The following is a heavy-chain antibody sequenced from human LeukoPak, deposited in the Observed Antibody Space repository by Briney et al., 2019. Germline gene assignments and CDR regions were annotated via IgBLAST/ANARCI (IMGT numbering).Heavy chain of an antibody. V-gene: IGHV4-4*07. CDR1: GASISSYY. J-gene: IGHJ4*02. CDR2: FYSSGST. D-gene: IGHD5-18*01. Sequence: SETLSLTCTVSGASISSYYWTSIRQPAGKGLEWIGRFYSSGSTNYNPSLKSRVTMSVDTSKNQFSLNVTSLTAADTAVYYCARGGFSYDDWGQGTLVTVSS. CDR3: ARGGFSYDD.